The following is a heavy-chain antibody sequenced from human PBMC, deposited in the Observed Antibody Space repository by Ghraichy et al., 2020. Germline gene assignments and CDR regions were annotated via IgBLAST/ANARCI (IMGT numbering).Heavy chain of an antibody. V-gene: IGHV3-48*01. D-gene: IGHD2-15*01. Sequence: GGSLRLSCAASGFTFSSYSMKWVRQALGKGLEWVSYISSSSSTIYYADSVKGRFTISRDNAKNSLYLQMNSLRAEDTAVYYCARDVGPLDYWGQGTLVTVSS. J-gene: IGHJ4*02. CDR1: GFTFSSYS. CDR3: ARDVGPLDY. CDR2: ISSSSSTI.